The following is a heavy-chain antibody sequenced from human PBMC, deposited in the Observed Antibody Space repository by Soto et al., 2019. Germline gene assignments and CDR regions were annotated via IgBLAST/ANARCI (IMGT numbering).Heavy chain of an antibody. CDR1: GFIFSDFY. CDR3: AGPKRYDFDY. V-gene: IGHV3-11*01. Sequence: QVQLVESGGGLVKPGGSLRLSCAASGFIFSDFYMTWVRQAPGKGLECIAYISSGGTTIYYADSVKGRFTISRDNAKNSLFLQMNSLRAEDTALYYCAGPKRYDFDYWGQGTHVTVSS. J-gene: IGHJ4*02. D-gene: IGHD5-18*01. CDR2: ISSGGTTI.